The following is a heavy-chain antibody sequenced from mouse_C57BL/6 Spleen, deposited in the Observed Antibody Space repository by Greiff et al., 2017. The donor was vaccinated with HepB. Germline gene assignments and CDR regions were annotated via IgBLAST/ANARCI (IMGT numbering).Heavy chain of an antibody. Sequence: VQLVESGAELARPGASVKMSCKASGYTFTSYTMHWVKQRPGQGLEWIGYINPSSGYTKYNQKFKDKATLTADKSSSTAYMQLSSLTSEDAAVYYCARAGDPDYWGQGTTLTVSS. J-gene: IGHJ2*01. CDR1: GYTFTSYT. D-gene: IGHD3-3*01. CDR3: ARAGDPDY. V-gene: IGHV1-4*01. CDR2: INPSSGYT.